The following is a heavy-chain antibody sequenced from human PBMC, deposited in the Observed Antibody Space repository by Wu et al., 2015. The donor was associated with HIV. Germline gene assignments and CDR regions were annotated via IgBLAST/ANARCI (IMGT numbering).Heavy chain of an antibody. J-gene: IGHJ6*01. D-gene: IGHD2-2*01. CDR3: ARDMPSIYDVVGTTSSPCSILGSEREGRRSVRPSSVRPYPTDPDLRSVPPSRTDV. CDR2: ISAYHGKA. Sequence: QDLLVQSGDEVKEPGASVKVSCKASGYTFLSYAISWVRQAPGQGLEWVGLISAYHGKADYAQKFKERVTLTTDTATATAFMELRRLTSNDTAVYFCARDMPSIYDVVGTTSSPCSILGSEREGRRSVRPSSVRPYPTDPDLRSVPPSRTDV. CDR1: GYTFLSYA. V-gene: IGHV1-18*01.